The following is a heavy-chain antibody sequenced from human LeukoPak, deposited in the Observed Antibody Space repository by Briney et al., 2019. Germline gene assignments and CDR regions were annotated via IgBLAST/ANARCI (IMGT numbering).Heavy chain of an antibody. D-gene: IGHD2/OR15-2a*01. J-gene: IGHJ1*01. CDR1: GFIFTSYG. CDR2: IQYDGSDK. V-gene: IGHV3-30*02. CDR3: AKDGGKGGKIVS. Sequence: PGGSLRLSCAASGFIFTSYGRHWVRQAPGEGLDWVTFIQYDGSDKYYADSVKGRFTISRDNSRNILYLQMNSLRVEDTAVYYCAKDGGKGGKIVSWGQGTLVTVSS.